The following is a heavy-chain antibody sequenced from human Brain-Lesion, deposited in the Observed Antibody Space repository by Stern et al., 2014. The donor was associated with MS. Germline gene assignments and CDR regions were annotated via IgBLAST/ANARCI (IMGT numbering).Heavy chain of an antibody. J-gene: IGHJ4*02. CDR2: ISWNSGTI. D-gene: IGHD1-14*01. Sequence: VQLVQSGGDLVQPGRSLRLSCAAFGFPFDDYAMHWVRHAPGKGLEWVAGISWNSGTIGYADSVKGRFTTSRDNAYSSLYLQMNSLRPEDTALYYCARDITGSSAYFAYWGQGTLVTVSS. CDR1: GFPFDDYA. CDR3: ARDITGSSAYFAY. V-gene: IGHV3-9*01.